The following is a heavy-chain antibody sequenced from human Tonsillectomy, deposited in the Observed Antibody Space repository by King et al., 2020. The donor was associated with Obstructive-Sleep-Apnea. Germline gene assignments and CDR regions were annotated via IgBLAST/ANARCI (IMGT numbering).Heavy chain of an antibody. CDR3: ARVTWRPYYYGMDV. J-gene: IGHJ6*02. D-gene: IGHD5-24*01. CDR1: GGSISSTNW. V-gene: IGHV4-4*02. Sequence: QLQESGPGLVKPSGTLSLTCAVSGGSISSTNWGSWVRQPPGKGLRWIGEIHHSGSTNYKPSLKSRVTISIDKSKNQFSLKVTSVTAADTAVYYCARVTWRPYYYGMDVWSQGTTVTVSS. CDR2: IHHSGST.